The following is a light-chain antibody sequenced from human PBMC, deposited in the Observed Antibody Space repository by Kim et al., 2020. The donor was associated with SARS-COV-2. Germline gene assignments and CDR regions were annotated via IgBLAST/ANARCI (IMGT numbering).Light chain of an antibody. CDR1: KLGDKY. CDR3: QAWDSSTWV. Sequence: SSSLPPPPSFSFSPFPPSLLPCSGDKLGDKYACWYQQKPGQSPVLVIYQDSKRPSGIPERFSGSNYGNTATLTISGTQAMDEADYYCQAWDSSTWVFGGG. CDR2: QDS. J-gene: IGLJ3*02. V-gene: IGLV3-1*01.